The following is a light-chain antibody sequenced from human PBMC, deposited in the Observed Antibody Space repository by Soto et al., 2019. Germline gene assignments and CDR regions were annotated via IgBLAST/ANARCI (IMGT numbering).Light chain of an antibody. V-gene: IGKV3-11*01. CDR1: QSVSSY. J-gene: IGKJ1*01. CDR3: QQRSNWPPTWT. CDR2: DAS. Sequence: EIVLSQSPATLSLSPGERATLSCRASQSVSSYLAWYQHIPGQAPRLLIYDASKRATGIPARFSGSGSGTDFTLTISSLEPEDFAVYYCQQRSNWPPTWTFGQGTKV.